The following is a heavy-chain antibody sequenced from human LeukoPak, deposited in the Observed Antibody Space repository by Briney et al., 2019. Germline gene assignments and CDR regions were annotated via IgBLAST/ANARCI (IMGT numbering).Heavy chain of an antibody. CDR3: ARGPDIAVAGPTLYYFDY. Sequence: SETLSLTCTVSGGSISSSSYYWGWIRQPPGKGLEWIGSIYYSGSTYYNPSLKSRVTISVDTSKNQFSLKLSSVTAADTAVYYCARGPDIAVAGPTLYYFDYWGQGTLVTVSS. J-gene: IGHJ4*02. D-gene: IGHD6-19*01. CDR1: GGSISSSSYY. V-gene: IGHV4-39*01. CDR2: IYYSGST.